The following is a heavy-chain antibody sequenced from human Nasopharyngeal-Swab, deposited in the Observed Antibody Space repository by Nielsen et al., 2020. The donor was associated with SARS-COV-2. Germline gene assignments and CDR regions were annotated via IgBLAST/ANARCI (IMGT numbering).Heavy chain of an antibody. J-gene: IGHJ4*02. Sequence: GESLKISCKGSGYSFASYWIGWVRQMPGKGLEWMGSIYPGDSETRYSPSFRGQVTISADKSISTAYLQWSSLKASDTATYYCARQRSPVYATDYFDSWGQGALVTVSS. D-gene: IGHD2-8*01. CDR1: GYSFASYW. CDR2: IYPGDSET. V-gene: IGHV5-51*01. CDR3: ARQRSPVYATDYFDS.